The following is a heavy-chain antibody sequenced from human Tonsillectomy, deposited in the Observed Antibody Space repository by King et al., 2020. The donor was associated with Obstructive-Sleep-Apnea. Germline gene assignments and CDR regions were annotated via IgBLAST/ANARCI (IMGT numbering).Heavy chain of an antibody. V-gene: IGHV1-69*01. CDR3: ARDKSGGGYGMDV. D-gene: IGHD6-25*01. CDR2: INPIFGTA. J-gene: IGHJ6*02. CDR1: GGTFSSYA. Sequence: QLVQSGAEVKKPGSSVKVSCRASGGTFSSYAISWVRQAPGQGLEWRGGINPIFGTANYAQKFQGRVTVTADESTSTAYMGLSSLRSEDTAVYYCARDKSGGGYGMDVWGQGTTVTVSS.